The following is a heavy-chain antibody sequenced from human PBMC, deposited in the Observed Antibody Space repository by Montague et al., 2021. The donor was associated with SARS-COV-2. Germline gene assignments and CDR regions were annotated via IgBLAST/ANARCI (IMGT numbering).Heavy chain of an antibody. Sequence: TLSLTCTVSGGSISCGSYYWTWIRQPAGKGLEWIGRIHNSGSTNYNPSLKSRVAISIDTSKNQFSLKLSSVTAADTAVYYCASSHCGGDCYSGQGTLVTVSS. V-gene: IGHV4-61*02. CDR1: GGSISCGSYY. CDR2: IHNSGST. CDR3: ASSHCGGDCY. J-gene: IGHJ4*02. D-gene: IGHD2-21*02.